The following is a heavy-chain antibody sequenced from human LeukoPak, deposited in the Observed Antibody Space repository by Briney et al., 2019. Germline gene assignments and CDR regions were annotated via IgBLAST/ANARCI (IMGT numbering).Heavy chain of an antibody. CDR2: ISYDGSNK. D-gene: IGHD1-26*01. J-gene: IGHJ4*02. Sequence: GGSLRLSCAASGFTFSSYGMHWVRQAPGKGLEWVAVISYDGSNKYYADSVKGRFTISRDNSKNTLYLQMNSLRAEDTAVYYCARGREGYFFDCWGQGTLVTVSS. V-gene: IGHV3-30*03. CDR1: GFTFSSYG. CDR3: ARGREGYFFDC.